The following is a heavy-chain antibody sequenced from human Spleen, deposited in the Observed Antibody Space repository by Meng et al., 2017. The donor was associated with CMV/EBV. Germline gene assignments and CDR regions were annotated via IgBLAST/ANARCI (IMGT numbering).Heavy chain of an antibody. CDR3: TRGVGAAAGIYYYYYGMDV. CDR2: IRSKAYGGTT. Sequence: GESLKISCAASGFTFSSYSMNWVRQAPGKGLEWVGFIRSKAYGGTTEYAASVKGRFTISRDDSKSIAYLQMNSLKTEDTAVYYCTRGVGAAAGIYYYYYGMDVWGQGTTVTVSS. CDR1: GFTFSSYS. J-gene: IGHJ6*02. D-gene: IGHD6-13*01. V-gene: IGHV3-49*04.